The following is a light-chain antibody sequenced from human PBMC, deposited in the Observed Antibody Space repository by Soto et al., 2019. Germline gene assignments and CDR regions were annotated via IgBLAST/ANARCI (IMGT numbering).Light chain of an antibody. Sequence: EIVLTQSPGTLSLSPGERATLSCRASQSVSNNYLAWYQQKPGQAPRLLIYGASSLESGVPSRFSGSGSGTEFTLTISSLQPDDFATYYCQQYNSYWTFGQGTKVEIK. V-gene: IGKV3-20*01. J-gene: IGKJ1*01. CDR2: GAS. CDR3: QQYNSYWT. CDR1: QSVSNNY.